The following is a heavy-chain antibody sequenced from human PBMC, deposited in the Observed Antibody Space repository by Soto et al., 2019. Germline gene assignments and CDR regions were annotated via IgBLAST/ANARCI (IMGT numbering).Heavy chain of an antibody. CDR2: IVVGSGNT. Sequence: SVKVSCKASGFTFTSSAMQWVRQARGQRLEWIGWIVVGSGNTNYAQKFQERVTITRDMSTSTAYMELSGLRSEDTAVYYCAARILAYCGGDCDFDYWGQGTLVTVSS. CDR1: GFTFTSSA. CDR3: AARILAYCGGDCDFDY. V-gene: IGHV1-58*02. J-gene: IGHJ4*02. D-gene: IGHD2-21*01.